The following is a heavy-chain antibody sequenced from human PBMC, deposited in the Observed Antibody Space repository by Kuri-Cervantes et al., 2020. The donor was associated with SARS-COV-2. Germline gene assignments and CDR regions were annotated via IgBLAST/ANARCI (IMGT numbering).Heavy chain of an antibody. CDR1: GFTFSSYA. CDR2: ISGSGGST. D-gene: IGHD2-8*01. CDR3: ANEGYCTNGVCYYYYGMDV. J-gene: IGHJ6*02. V-gene: IGHV3-23*01. Sequence: GESLKISCAASGFTFSSYAMSWVRQAPGKGLEWVSAISGSGGSTYYADSVKGRFTISRDNSKNTLYLQMNSLRAEDTAVYYCANEGYCTNGVCYYYYGMDVWGQGTTVTVSS.